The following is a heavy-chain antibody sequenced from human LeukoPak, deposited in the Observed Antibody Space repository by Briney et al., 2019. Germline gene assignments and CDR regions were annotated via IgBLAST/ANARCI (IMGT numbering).Heavy chain of an antibody. D-gene: IGHD3-16*01. CDR2: IYYSGST. CDR1: GGSISGSSYY. J-gene: IGHJ4*02. V-gene: IGHV4-39*01. Sequence: SETLSLTCTVSGGSISGSSYYWGWIRQPPGKGLEWIGSIYYSGSTYYNPSLKSRVTISVDTSKNQFSLKLNSVTATDTAVFYCARRYGPWGQGTLVTVSS. CDR3: ARRYGP.